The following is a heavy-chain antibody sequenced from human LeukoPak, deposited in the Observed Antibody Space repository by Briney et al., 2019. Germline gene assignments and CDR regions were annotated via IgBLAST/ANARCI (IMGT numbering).Heavy chain of an antibody. CDR1: GFTFSSYS. Sequence: GGSLRLSCAASGFTFSSYSMNWVRQAPGKGLGWVSSISSSSYIYYADSVKGRFTISRDNAKNSLYLQMNSLRAEDTAVYYCARRYRNKRCLDYWGQGTLVTVSS. D-gene: IGHD1/OR15-1a*01. V-gene: IGHV3-21*01. CDR2: ISSSSYI. CDR3: ARRYRNKRCLDY. J-gene: IGHJ4*02.